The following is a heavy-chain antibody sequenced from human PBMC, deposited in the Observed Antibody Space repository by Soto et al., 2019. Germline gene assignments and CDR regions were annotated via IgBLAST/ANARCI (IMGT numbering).Heavy chain of an antibody. V-gene: IGHV1-69*13. CDR1: GGTFSSYA. J-gene: IGHJ3*02. D-gene: IGHD1-26*01. CDR2: IIPIFGTA. CDR3: ASPLTVGATDPPGAFDI. Sequence: GASVKVSCKASGGTFSSYAISWVRQAPGQGLEWMGGIIPIFGTANYAQKFQGRVTITADESTSTAYMELSSLRSEDTAVYYCASPLTVGATDPPGAFDIWGQGTMVTVSS.